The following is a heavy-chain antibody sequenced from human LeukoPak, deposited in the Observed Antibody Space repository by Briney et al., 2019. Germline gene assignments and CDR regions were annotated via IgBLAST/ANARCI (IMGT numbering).Heavy chain of an antibody. Sequence: GGSLRLSCAASGFTFSSYAMSWVRQAPGKGLEWVSAISGSGGSAYYADSVKGRFTISRDNSKSTLYLQMNSLRAEDTAVYYCAVRRYDFWSGYYNFDYWGQGTLVTVSS. CDR1: GFTFSSYA. D-gene: IGHD3-3*01. V-gene: IGHV3-23*01. CDR2: ISGSGGSA. J-gene: IGHJ4*02. CDR3: AVRRYDFWSGYYNFDY.